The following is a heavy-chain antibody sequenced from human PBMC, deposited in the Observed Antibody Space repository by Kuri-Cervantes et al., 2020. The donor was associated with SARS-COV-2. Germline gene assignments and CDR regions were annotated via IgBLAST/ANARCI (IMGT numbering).Heavy chain of an antibody. CDR1: GFTFDDYA. J-gene: IGHJ3*02. V-gene: IGHV3-9*03. CDR2: ISWNIGSI. CDR3: AKGIAAAGVGAFDI. D-gene: IGHD6-13*01. Sequence: GGSLRLSCAASGFTFDDYAMHWGRQAPGKGLEWVSGISWNIGSIGYADSVKCRFTISRDNAKNSLYLQMNSPRAEDMALYYCAKGIAAAGVGAFDIWGQGTMVTVSS.